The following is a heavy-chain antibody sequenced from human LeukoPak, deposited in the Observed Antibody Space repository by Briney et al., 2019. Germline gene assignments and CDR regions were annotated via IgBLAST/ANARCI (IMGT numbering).Heavy chain of an antibody. J-gene: IGHJ4*02. D-gene: IGHD3-22*01. CDR3: ARADDSSGYLFDY. CDR2: INHSGST. CDR1: GGSFSGYY. Sequence: TSETLSLTCAVYGGSFSGYYWSWIRQPPGKGLEWIGEINHSGSTNYNPSLKSRVTISVDTSKNQFSLKLSSVTAADTAVYYCARADDSSGYLFDYWGQGTLVTVSS. V-gene: IGHV4-34*01.